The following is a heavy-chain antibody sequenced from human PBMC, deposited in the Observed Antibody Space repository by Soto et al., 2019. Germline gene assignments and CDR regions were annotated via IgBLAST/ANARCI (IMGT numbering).Heavy chain of an antibody. CDR1: GYTFTNYA. CDR2: INAGDGNT. J-gene: IGHJ4*02. Sequence: GASVKVSCKASGYTFTNYAMHWVRQAPGQRLEWMGWINAGDGNTKYSPNFQGRVTITKDTSASTVYMELSSLRSEDTAVYFCTRDYYDSSGYYPKFDYWGQGTLVTVS. V-gene: IGHV1-3*01. CDR3: TRDYYDSSGYYPKFDY. D-gene: IGHD3-22*01.